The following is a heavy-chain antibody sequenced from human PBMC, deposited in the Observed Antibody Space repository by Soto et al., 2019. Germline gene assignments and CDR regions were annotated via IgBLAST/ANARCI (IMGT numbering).Heavy chain of an antibody. Sequence: SVKVSCKASGGTFSSYTISWVRQAPGQGLEWMGRIIPILGIANYAQKFQGRVTITADKSTSTAYMELSSLRSEDTALYYCARGITILGGFKRQLAVRGKGTTVP. D-gene: IGHD3-3*01. CDR2: IIPILGIA. J-gene: IGHJ6*03. V-gene: IGHV1-69*02. CDR1: GGTFSSYT. CDR3: ARGITILGGFKRQLAV.